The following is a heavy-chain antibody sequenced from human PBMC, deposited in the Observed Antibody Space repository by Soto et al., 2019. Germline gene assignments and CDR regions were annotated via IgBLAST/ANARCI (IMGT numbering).Heavy chain of an antibody. CDR3: AGVTFRIAAASHGRSNWFVP. CDR2: IFYTGRT. CDR1: GGFMRNPSYY. Sequence: SETLSLTCTVSGGFMRNPSYYWDWFRQPPGKGLGWIGDIFYTGRTYYSPSLKSRVTISVDTSKEQFSLNLTSVTAADTAVYCCAGVTFRIAAASHGRSNWFVPWAPGTRVTVSP. D-gene: IGHD2-21*01. J-gene: IGHJ5*02. V-gene: IGHV4-39*01.